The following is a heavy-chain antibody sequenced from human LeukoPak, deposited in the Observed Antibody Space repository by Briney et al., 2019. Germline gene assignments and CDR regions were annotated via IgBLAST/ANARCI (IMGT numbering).Heavy chain of an antibody. Sequence: ASVKVSCKASGYTFTSYAMHWVRQAPGQRLEWMGWINAGNGNTKYSQKFQGRVTITRDTSASTAYMELSSLRSEDTAVYYCARDSHYYDSSGYNYYYYGMDVWGQGTAVTVSS. J-gene: IGHJ6*02. CDR3: ARDSHYYDSSGYNYYYYGMDV. CDR1: GYTFTSYA. D-gene: IGHD3-22*01. CDR2: INAGNGNT. V-gene: IGHV1-3*01.